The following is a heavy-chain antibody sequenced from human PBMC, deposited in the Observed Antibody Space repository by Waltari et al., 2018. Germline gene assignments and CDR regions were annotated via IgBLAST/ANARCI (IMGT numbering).Heavy chain of an antibody. CDR2: IIPILGIA. Sequence: QVQLVQSGAEVKKPGSSVKVSCKASGGTFSSYAISWVRQAPGQGFEWMGGIIPILGIANYSQKFQGRVTITADESTSTAYMELSSLRSEDTAVYYCARASASYYYDSSGYVDYWGQGTLVTVSS. D-gene: IGHD3-22*01. V-gene: IGHV1-69*04. CDR1: GGTFSSYA. J-gene: IGHJ4*02. CDR3: ARASASYYYDSSGYVDY.